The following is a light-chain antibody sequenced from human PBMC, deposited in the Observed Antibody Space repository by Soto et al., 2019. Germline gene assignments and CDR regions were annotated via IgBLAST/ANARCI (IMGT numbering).Light chain of an antibody. CDR3: QQYITWPPT. J-gene: IGKJ5*01. CDR1: QSVSMY. Sequence: EIVLTQSPATLSLSLGERATLSCRASQSVSMYLAWYQQKPGQAPRLLIYDASNRATGIPARFTGSVSGTDFTLTISSLEPEDFTAYYCQQYITWPPTFGHGTRLENK. CDR2: DAS. V-gene: IGKV3-11*01.